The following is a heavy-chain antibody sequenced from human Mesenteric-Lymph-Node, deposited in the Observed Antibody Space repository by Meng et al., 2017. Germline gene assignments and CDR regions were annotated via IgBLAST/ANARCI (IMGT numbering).Heavy chain of an antibody. D-gene: IGHD2-15*01. CDR2: ISGSGGST. Sequence: GESLKISCAASGFTFSSYAMSWVRQAPGKGLEWVSAISGSGGSTYYAESAKGRFTVSRDNSTNTLFLQMNSLRAEDTAVYYCARSASCGDGGCCLHFDHWGQGTLVTVSS. V-gene: IGHV3-23*01. CDR1: GFTFSSYA. CDR3: ARSASCGDGGCCLHFDH. J-gene: IGHJ4*02.